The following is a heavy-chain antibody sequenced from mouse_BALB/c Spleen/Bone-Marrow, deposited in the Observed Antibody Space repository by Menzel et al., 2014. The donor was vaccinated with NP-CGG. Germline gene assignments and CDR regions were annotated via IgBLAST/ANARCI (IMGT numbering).Heavy chain of an antibody. D-gene: IGHD1-1*01. V-gene: IGHV6-6*02. Sequence: EVKLVESGGGLVRPGGSMKLSCVASGFTFSNYWMNWVRQSPEKGLEWVAEIRLKSNNYATDYAESVRGRFSISRDDSKSSVYLQMNNLRAEDTGIYYCARRIYYGYYFDYWGQGTTLTVSS. CDR2: IRLKSNNYAT. J-gene: IGHJ2*01. CDR1: GFTFSNYW. CDR3: ARRIYYGYYFDY.